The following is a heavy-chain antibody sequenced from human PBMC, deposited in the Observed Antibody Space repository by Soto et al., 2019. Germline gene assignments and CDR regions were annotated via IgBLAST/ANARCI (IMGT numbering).Heavy chain of an antibody. D-gene: IGHD4-17*01. CDR2: INAGNGNT. CDR3: ASEGDGDYGPYYFDY. J-gene: IGHJ4*02. CDR1: GYTFTSYA. Sequence: QVQLVQSGAEVKKPGASVKVSCKASGYTFTSYAMHWVRQAPGQRLEWMGWINAGNGNTKYSQKFQGRVTITRDTSASTAYMELSSLRSEDTAVYYCASEGDGDYGPYYFDYWGQGTLVTVSS. V-gene: IGHV1-3*01.